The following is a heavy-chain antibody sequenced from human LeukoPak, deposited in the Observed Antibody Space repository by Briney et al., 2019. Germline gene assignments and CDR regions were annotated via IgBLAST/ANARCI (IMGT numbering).Heavy chain of an antibody. J-gene: IGHJ4*02. V-gene: IGHV4-39*01. CDR2: IYYSGST. Sequence: SETLSLTCTVSGGSISSSSYYWGWIRQPPGKGLEWIGSIYYSGSTYYNPSLKSRVTISVDTSKNQFSLKLSSVTAADTAVYYCPRRRDGYRRFDYWGQGTLVTVSS. CDR1: GGSISSSSYY. CDR3: PRRRDGYRRFDY. D-gene: IGHD5-24*01.